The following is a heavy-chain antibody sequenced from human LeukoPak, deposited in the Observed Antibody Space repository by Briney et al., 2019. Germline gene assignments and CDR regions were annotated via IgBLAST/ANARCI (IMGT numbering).Heavy chain of an antibody. V-gene: IGHV1-24*01. CDR3: AARVRGAYLLYFDY. CDR2: FDPEDGET. J-gene: IGHJ4*02. Sequence: ASVKVSRKVSGYTLTELSMHWVRQAPGKGLEWMGGFDPEDGETIYAQKFQGRATMTEDTSTDTAYMELSSLRSEDTAVYYCAARVRGAYLLYFDYWGQGTLVTVSS. CDR1: GYTLTELS. D-gene: IGHD3-10*01.